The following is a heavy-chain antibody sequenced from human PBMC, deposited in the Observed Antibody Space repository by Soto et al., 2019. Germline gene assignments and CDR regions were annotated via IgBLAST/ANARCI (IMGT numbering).Heavy chain of an antibody. D-gene: IGHD5-12*01. CDR1: GRSISEINSY. V-gene: IGHV4-39*01. Sequence: QLQLQESGPGLVKPSETLSLTCSVSGRSISEINSYWGWIRQTPGEGLEWIGTIHHTGSTYYNPSLKSRVLISLDTSKNQFSLKLSSVTAADTALYYCARPEGGYGSGYSWFDPWGQGTRVSVSS. CDR2: IHHTGST. J-gene: IGHJ5*02. CDR3: ARPEGGYGSGYSWFDP.